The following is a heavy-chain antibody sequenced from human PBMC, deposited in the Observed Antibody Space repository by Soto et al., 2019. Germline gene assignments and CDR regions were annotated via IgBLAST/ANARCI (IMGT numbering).Heavy chain of an antibody. CDR1: GFTFSSYA. CDR2: ISGSGGTI. V-gene: IGHV3-23*01. D-gene: IGHD3-3*01. J-gene: IGHJ3*01. CDR3: ARVGVEKFTTFGVVIMAADGGIET. Sequence: PGGSLRLSCAAAGFTFSSYAMSRVRQAPGKGLEWVSGISGSGGTIYYADSVKGRFTISRDNAKNTLYLQLNSLRAEDTAVYYCARVGVEKFTTFGVVIMAADGGIETWGEAKMVT.